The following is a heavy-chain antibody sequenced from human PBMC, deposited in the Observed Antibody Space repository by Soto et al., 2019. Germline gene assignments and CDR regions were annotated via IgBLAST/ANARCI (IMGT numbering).Heavy chain of an antibody. Sequence: SETLSLTCAVYGGSFSGYYWSWIRQPPGKGLEWIGEINHSGSTNYNPSLKSRVTISVDTSKNQFSLKLSSVTAADTAVYYCARVRGTYSYGVRDWGQGTLVTVSS. CDR2: INHSGST. D-gene: IGHD5-18*01. J-gene: IGHJ4*02. CDR1: GGSFSGYY. CDR3: ARVRGTYSYGVRD. V-gene: IGHV4-34*01.